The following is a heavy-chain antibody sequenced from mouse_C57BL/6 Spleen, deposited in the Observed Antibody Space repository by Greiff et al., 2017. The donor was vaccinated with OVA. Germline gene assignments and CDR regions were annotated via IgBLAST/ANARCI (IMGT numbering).Heavy chain of an antibody. D-gene: IGHD2-5*01. CDR1: GYTFTSYD. Sequence: QVLLQQSEPELVKPGASVKLSCKASGYTFTSYDINWVKQRPGQGLEWIGWLYTRDGSTTYKEKFKGKATWTVDTSASAAYMELLRLTSEDSAVYFCARLGSNDAMDYWGQGTSVTVSS. V-gene: IGHV1-85*01. CDR3: ARLGSNDAMDY. CDR2: LYTRDGST. J-gene: IGHJ4*01.